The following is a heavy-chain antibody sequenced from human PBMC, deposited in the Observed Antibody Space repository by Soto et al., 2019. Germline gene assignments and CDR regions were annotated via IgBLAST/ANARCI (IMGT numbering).Heavy chain of an antibody. CDR1: GFSLSTTGVG. J-gene: IGHJ3*02. CDR3: ARSSSSSWLPLTFDI. D-gene: IGHD6-13*01. CDR2: IYWDDDK. Sequence: QITFKDSCPTLVKPTQTLTLTCTFSGFSLSTTGVGVGWIRQPPGKALEWLALIYWDDDKRYSPSLKGRLTITKDTSKNQVVLTMTNMDPVDTATYYCARSSSSSWLPLTFDIWGQGAMVTVSS. V-gene: IGHV2-5*02.